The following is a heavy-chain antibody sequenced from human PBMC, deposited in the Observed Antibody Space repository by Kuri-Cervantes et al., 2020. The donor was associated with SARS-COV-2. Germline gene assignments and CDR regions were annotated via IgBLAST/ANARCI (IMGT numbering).Heavy chain of an antibody. CDR1: GFTFSNAW. D-gene: IGHD1-14*01. Sequence: GESLKISCAASGFTFSNAWMSWVRQAPGKGLEWVANIKQDGSEKYYVDSVKGRFTISRGNAKNSLYLQMNSLRAEDTAVYYCARLYRPEGAWGQGTLVTVSS. V-gene: IGHV3-7*01. CDR2: IKQDGSEK. CDR3: ARLYRPEGA. J-gene: IGHJ5*02.